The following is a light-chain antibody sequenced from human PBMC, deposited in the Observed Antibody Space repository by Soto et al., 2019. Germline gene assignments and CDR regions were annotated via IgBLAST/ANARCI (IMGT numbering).Light chain of an antibody. V-gene: IGKV3-20*01. CDR1: QSVSSSY. Sequence: EIVLTQSPGTLSLSPGERATLSCRASQSVSSSYLAWYQQKPGQAPRLLIYDASSWATGIPDRFSGSGSGADFTLTISRLEPADFAVYYCQYYGSSSTFGQGTKVDIK. CDR3: QYYGSSST. J-gene: IGKJ1*01. CDR2: DAS.